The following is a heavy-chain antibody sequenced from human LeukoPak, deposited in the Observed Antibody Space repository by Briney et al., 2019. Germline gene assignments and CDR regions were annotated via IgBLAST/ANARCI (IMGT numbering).Heavy chain of an antibody. D-gene: IGHD5-18*01. Sequence: SETLSLTCTVSGGSISSYYWSLIRQPPGKGLEWIGYIYYSGSTNYNPSLKSRVTISVDTSKNQFSLKLSSVTAADTAVYYCARHRGYSYDAFDIWGQGTMVTVSS. CDR3: ARHRGYSYDAFDI. CDR2: IYYSGST. J-gene: IGHJ3*02. V-gene: IGHV4-59*08. CDR1: GGSISSYY.